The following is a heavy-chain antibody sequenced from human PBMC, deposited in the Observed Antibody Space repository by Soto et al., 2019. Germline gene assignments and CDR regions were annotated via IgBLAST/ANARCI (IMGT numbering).Heavy chain of an antibody. J-gene: IGHJ4*02. CDR2: IWYDGSNK. CDR1: GFTFSSYG. V-gene: IGHV3-33*01. Sequence: QVQLVESGGGVVQPGRSLRLSCAASGFTFSSYGMQWVRQALGKGLEWVAVIWYDGSNKYYADSVKGRFTISRDNSKNTLYLQMNSLRAEDTAVYYCARWGIAAGDYWGQGTLVTVSS. D-gene: IGHD6-13*01. CDR3: ARWGIAAGDY.